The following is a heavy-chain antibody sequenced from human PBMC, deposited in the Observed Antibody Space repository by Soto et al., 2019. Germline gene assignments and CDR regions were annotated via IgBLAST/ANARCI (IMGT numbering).Heavy chain of an antibody. V-gene: IGHV4-39*01. D-gene: IGHD6-13*01. CDR2: IYYSGST. CDR1: GGSISSSSYY. CDR3: ARSPIAAAGGTHWFDP. J-gene: IGHJ5*02. Sequence: SETLSLTCTVSGGSISSSSYYWGWIRQPPGKGLEWIGSIYYSGSTYYNPSLKSRVTISVDTSKNQFSLKLSSVTAADTAVYYCARSPIAAAGGTHWFDPWGQGTLVTVSS.